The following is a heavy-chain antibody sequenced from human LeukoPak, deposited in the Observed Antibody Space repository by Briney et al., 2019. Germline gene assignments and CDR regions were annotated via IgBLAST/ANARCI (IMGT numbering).Heavy chain of an antibody. CDR3: AKEDSAVAGAGDAFDI. Sequence: PGGSLRLSCAASGFSFSNSEMHWVRQGPGKGLEWVASIRYDGGYKYYADSVKGRFTISRDNSKHTMSLQMDSLRAEDMAVYYCAKEDSAVAGAGDAFDIWGQGTMVTVSS. V-gene: IGHV3-30*02. CDR1: GFSFSNSE. D-gene: IGHD6-19*01. CDR2: IRYDGGYK. J-gene: IGHJ3*02.